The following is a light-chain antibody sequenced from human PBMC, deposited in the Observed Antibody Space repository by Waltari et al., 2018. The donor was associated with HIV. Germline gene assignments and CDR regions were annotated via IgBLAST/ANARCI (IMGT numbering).Light chain of an antibody. CDR1: RGPIATPS. V-gene: IGLV6-57*01. Sequence: NFLLTQPPSVSASPGETVTISCTRYRGPIATPSVQWYHHRPGANPSLIMSANSRRPSGVPIRFSGPIEKSSNSASPASSGLQTADEAGYDRQSFPGSDQGLVFGTGTKDTVL. J-gene: IGLJ1*01. CDR2: ANS. CDR3: QSFPGSDQGLV.